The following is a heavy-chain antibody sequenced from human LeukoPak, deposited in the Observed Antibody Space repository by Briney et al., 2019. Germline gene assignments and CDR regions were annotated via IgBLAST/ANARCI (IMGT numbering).Heavy chain of an antibody. D-gene: IGHD1-1*01. CDR1: GFTFSGYA. V-gene: IGHV3-23*01. CDR2: ITAGGDGT. Sequence: AGGSLRLSCAASGFTFSGYAMSWVRLAPGKGLEWVSAITAGGDGTYYADSVKGRFTISRDNLKNMVFLQMNSLRAEDTAICYCAKSHASIWNVYDYWGQGTLVTVSS. CDR3: AKSHASIWNVYDY. J-gene: IGHJ4*02.